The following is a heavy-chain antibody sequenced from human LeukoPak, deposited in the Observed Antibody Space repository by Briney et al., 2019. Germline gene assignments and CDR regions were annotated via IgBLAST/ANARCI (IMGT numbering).Heavy chain of an antibody. CDR3: ASPLTAGGY. CDR1: GGSFSGYY. CDR2: INHSGST. D-gene: IGHD3-16*01. V-gene: IGHV4-34*01. Sequence: PSETLSLTCAVYGGSFSGYYWSWIRQPPGKGLEWIGEINHSGSTNYNPSLKSRVTISVDTSKNQFSLKLSSVTAADTAVYCCASPLTAGGYWGQGTLVTVSS. J-gene: IGHJ4*02.